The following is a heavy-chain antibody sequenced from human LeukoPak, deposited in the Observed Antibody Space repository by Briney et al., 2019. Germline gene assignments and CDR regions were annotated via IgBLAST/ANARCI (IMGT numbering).Heavy chain of an antibody. CDR1: GYSFTGHY. CDR2: INPKSGGT. CDR3: ARDPGATTFDY. V-gene: IGHV1-2*02. Sequence: ASVKVSCKASGYSFTGHYMHWVRQAPGQGLEWMGWINPKSGGTNYAQKLQGRVTMTTDTSTSTAYMELRSLRSDDTAVYYCARDPGATTFDYWGQGTLVTVSS. J-gene: IGHJ4*02. D-gene: IGHD1-26*01.